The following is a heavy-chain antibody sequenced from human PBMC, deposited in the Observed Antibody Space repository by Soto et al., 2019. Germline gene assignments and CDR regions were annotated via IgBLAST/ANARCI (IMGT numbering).Heavy chain of an antibody. D-gene: IGHD3-9*01. Sequence: QVQLVQSGAEVKKPGSSVKVSCKASGGTFSSYAISWVRQAPGQGLEWMGGIIPIFGTANYAQKFQGRVTITADESSSTAYMELSSLRSEDTAVYYCARGAVVLRYFDWSSALIWFDPWGQGTLVTVSS. V-gene: IGHV1-69*12. CDR1: GGTFSSYA. CDR2: IIPIFGTA. CDR3: ARGAVVLRYFDWSSALIWFDP. J-gene: IGHJ5*02.